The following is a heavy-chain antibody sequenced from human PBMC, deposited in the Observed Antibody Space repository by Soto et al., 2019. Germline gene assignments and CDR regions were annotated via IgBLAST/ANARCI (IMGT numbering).Heavy chain of an antibody. J-gene: IGHJ6*02. Sequence: GGSLRLSCAASGFTITNYEMNWVRQAPGKGLEWVSYISSSGSTIYYADSVKGRFTISRDNAKNSLYLLMNSLRAEDTAVYYCAKVNYGMDVWGQGTSVTVSS. V-gene: IGHV3-48*03. CDR3: AKVNYGMDV. CDR1: GFTITNYE. CDR2: ISSSGSTI.